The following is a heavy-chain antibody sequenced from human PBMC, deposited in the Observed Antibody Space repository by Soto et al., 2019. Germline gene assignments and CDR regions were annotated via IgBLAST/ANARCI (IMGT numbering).Heavy chain of an antibody. V-gene: IGHV4-59*08. D-gene: IGHD6-19*01. CDR1: GGSISSYY. CDR2: IYYTGST. CDR3: ARRDSSGWYFFDY. J-gene: IGHJ4*02. Sequence: SETLSLTCTVSGGSISSYYWSWIRQPPGKGLELIGYIYYTGSTNYNPSLKSRVTISVDTSKNQFSLKLSSVTAADTALYYCARRDSSGWYFFDYWGQGTLVTVSS.